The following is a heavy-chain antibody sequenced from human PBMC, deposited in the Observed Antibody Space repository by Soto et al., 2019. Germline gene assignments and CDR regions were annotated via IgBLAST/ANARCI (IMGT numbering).Heavy chain of an antibody. CDR1: GGSISSSPYY. V-gene: IGHV4-39*07. D-gene: IGHD2-2*01. Sequence: SETLSLTCTVSGGSISSSPYYWGWIRQPPGKGLEWIGNIHYNGSTFYNPSLKSRVTISVDTSRNQVSLKLSSVTAADSAVYFCARARYQLLHPYYYGMDVWGQGTTVTVSS. J-gene: IGHJ6*02. CDR3: ARARYQLLHPYYYGMDV. CDR2: IHYNGST.